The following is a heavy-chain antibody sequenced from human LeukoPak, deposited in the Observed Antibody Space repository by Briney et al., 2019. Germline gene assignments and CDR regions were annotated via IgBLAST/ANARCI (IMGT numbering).Heavy chain of an antibody. Sequence: GRSLGLSCAASGFTFSSYAMHWVRQAPGKGLEWVAVISYDGSNKYYADSVKGRFTISRDNSKNTLYLQMNSLRAEDTAVYYCARDWGGYGDYSDYWGQGTPVTVSS. CDR2: ISYDGSNK. CDR1: GFTFSSYA. V-gene: IGHV3-30*04. J-gene: IGHJ4*02. CDR3: ARDWGGYGDYSDY. D-gene: IGHD4-17*01.